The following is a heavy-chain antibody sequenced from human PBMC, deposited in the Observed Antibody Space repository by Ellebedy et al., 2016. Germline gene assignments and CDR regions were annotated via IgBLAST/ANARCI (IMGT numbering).Heavy chain of an antibody. V-gene: IGHV3-7*03. CDR3: TTVSMIVVIDDYDFDY. Sequence: ASVKVSCKASGGTFSSYAISWVRQAPGKGLEWVANINQDGSHKNYLGSVEGRFGISRDNAKNSLSLQMNSLRAEDTAVYYCTTVSMIVVIDDYDFDYWGQGTLVTVSS. J-gene: IGHJ4*02. D-gene: IGHD3-22*01. CDR1: GGTFSSYA. CDR2: INQDGSHK.